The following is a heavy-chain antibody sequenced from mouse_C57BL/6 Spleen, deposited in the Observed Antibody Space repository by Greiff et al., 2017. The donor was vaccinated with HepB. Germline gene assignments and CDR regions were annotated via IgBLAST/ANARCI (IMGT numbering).Heavy chain of an antibody. D-gene: IGHD2-4*01. V-gene: IGHV1-22*01. CDR3: AIYDYDNYYAMDY. Sequence: VQLKESGPELVKPGASVKMSCKASGYTFTDYNMHWVKQSHGKSLEWIGYINPNNGGTSYNQKFKGKATLTVNKSASTAYMELRSLTSEDSAVYYCAIYDYDNYYAMDYWGQGTSVTVSS. CDR1: GYTFTDYN. CDR2: INPNNGGT. J-gene: IGHJ4*01.